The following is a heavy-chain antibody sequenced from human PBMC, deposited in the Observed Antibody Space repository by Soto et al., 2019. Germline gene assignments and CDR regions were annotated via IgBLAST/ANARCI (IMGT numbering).Heavy chain of an antibody. CDR2: IWDDGSNK. D-gene: IGHD5-12*01. CDR3: ARGGRGYSSRGGLDY. Sequence: QVQLVESGGGVVQPGRSLRLSCAASGFTFSSYGMHWVRQAPGKGLEWVAVIWDDGSNKYYADSVKGRFTISRDNSKNTLYLQMNSLRAEDTAVYYCARGGRGYSSRGGLDYWGQGTLVTVSS. V-gene: IGHV3-33*01. CDR1: GFTFSSYG. J-gene: IGHJ4*02.